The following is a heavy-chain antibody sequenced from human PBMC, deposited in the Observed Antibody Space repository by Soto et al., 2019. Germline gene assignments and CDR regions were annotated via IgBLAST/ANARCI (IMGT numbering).Heavy chain of an antibody. V-gene: IGHV4-59*01. Sequence: SETLSLTCTVSGGSISSYYWSWIRQPPGKGLEWIGYIYYSGSTNYNPSLKSRVTISVDTSKNQFSLKLSSVTAADTAVYYCARLTTVTQVDYWGQGTLVTSPQ. CDR1: GGSISSYY. D-gene: IGHD4-17*01. CDR3: ARLTTVTQVDY. J-gene: IGHJ4*02. CDR2: IYYSGST.